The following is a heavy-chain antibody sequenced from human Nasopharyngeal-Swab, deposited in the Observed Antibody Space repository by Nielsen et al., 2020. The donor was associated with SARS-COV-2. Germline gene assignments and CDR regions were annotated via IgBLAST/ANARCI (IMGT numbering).Heavy chain of an antibody. J-gene: IGHJ4*02. V-gene: IGHV3-30*03. CDR1: GITVSAFG. CDR3: ARDDGQLGDS. CDR2: ISYDGHTQ. D-gene: IGHD6-6*01. Sequence: GGSLRLSCAASGITVSAFGMHWVRQAPGEVLEWVAHISYDGHTQHYSDSVTGRFTISRDNSKDTLDLQMNSLRPEDTAVYYCARDDGQLGDSWGQGTLVTVSS.